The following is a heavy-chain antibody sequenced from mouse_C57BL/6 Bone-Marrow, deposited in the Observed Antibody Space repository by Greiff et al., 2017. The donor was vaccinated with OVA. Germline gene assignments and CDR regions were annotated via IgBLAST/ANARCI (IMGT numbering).Heavy chain of an antibody. V-gene: IGHV3-1*01. CDR1: GYSITSGYD. CDR2: ISYSGST. J-gene: IGHJ2*01. D-gene: IGHD1-1*01. Sequence: VQLKDSGPGMVKPSQSLSLTCTVTGYSITSGYDWHWIRHFPGNKLEWMGYISYSGSTNYNPSLKSRISITHDTSKNHFFLKLNSVTTEDTATYYCARELRFYYFDYWGQGTTLTVSS. CDR3: ARELRFYYFDY.